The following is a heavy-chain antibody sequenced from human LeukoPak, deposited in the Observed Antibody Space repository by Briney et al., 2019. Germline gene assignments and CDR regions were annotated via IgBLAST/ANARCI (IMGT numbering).Heavy chain of an antibody. V-gene: IGHV3-66*01. J-gene: IGHJ6*02. CDR1: GFTVSSNY. CDR2: IYSGGST. D-gene: IGHD3-10*01. Sequence: GGSLRLSCAASGFTVSSNYMNWVRQAPGKGLEWVSVIYSGGSTYYADSVKGRFTISRDNSKNTLYLQMNSLRVEDTAVYYCARDGHLPRGYYGMDVWGQGTTVTVSS. CDR3: ARDGHLPRGYYGMDV.